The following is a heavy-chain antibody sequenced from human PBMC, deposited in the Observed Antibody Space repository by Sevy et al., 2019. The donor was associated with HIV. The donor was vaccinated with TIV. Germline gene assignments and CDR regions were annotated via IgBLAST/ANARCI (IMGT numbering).Heavy chain of an antibody. CDR1: GGSFSGYY. D-gene: IGHD5-18*01. Sequence: SETLSLTCAVYGGSFSGYYWSWIRQPPGKGLEWIGEINHSGRTNYNPSLKSRVTISVDTSKNQFSLKLSSVTAADTAVYYCARVGGAWVTYYFDYWGQGTLVTVSS. V-gene: IGHV4-34*01. J-gene: IGHJ4*02. CDR3: ARVGGAWVTYYFDY. CDR2: INHSGRT.